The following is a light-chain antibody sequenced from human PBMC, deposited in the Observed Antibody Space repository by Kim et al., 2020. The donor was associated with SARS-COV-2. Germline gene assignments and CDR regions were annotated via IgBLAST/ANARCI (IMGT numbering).Light chain of an antibody. Sequence: LSPGEEATLPGRASQTLGTYLAWYQQKPGQAPRLLIYDASKRATGTPARFSGSGSGTDFTLTITSLEPEDFAVYYCQLRFDWRATFGQGTKVDIK. CDR3: QLRFDWRAT. CDR2: DAS. V-gene: IGKV3-11*01. CDR1: QTLGTY. J-gene: IGKJ2*01.